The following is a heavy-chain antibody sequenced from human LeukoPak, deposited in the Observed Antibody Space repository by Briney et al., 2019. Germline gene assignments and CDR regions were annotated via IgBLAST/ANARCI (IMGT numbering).Heavy chain of an antibody. D-gene: IGHD5-24*01. CDR2: IDPSDSCT. J-gene: IGHJ4*02. Sequence: GESLQISCKGSAYSFTSYWISWVRQMPGKGLEWMGRIDPSDSCTNYSPSFQGRVTISADKSISTAYLQWASLKASDTAMYYCASLEMATDYWGQGTLVTVSS. CDR3: ASLEMATDY. V-gene: IGHV5-10-1*01. CDR1: AYSFTSYW.